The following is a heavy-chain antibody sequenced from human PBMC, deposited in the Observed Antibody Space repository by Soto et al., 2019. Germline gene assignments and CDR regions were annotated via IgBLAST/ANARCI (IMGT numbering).Heavy chain of an antibody. CDR3: ARGPGLLPLGYFDY. CDR1: GASINNSY. CDR2: IYSSGKT. Sequence: PSETLSLTCTVSGASINNSYWRWIRQLAGNGLEWIGRIYSSGKTNYNSSLKSRVTMSVDTSKNQFSLNLGSATAADTAVYYCARGPGLLPLGYFDYWGQGTLVTVSS. V-gene: IGHV4-4*07. J-gene: IGHJ4*02.